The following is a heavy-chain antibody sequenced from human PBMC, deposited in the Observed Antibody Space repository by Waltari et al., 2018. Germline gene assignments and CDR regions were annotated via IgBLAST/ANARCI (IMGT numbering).Heavy chain of an antibody. Sequence: EVQLLESGGGLVQPGGSLRVSCAASGFTFSSYAMSWVRQAPGKGPEWGSVISGNGATTYYADSVKGRFTISRDNSKNTLYLQMNSRRAEDTAVYFCAKQAESELLWSAELPDYFDYWGQGTLVTVSS. V-gene: IGHV3-23*01. J-gene: IGHJ4*02. CDR3: AKQAESELLWSAELPDYFDY. CDR2: ISGNGATT. D-gene: IGHD3-10*01. CDR1: GFTFSSYA.